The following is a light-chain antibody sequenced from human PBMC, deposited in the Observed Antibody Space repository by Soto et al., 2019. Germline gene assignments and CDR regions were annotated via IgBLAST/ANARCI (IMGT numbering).Light chain of an antibody. Sequence: DIKLKQSPSFVSANVGDRVTITCQASQGISSYLAWYQQKPGKAPKLLIYAASTLQSGVPSRFSGSGSGTEFTLTISSLQPEDFATYYCQQLNSYPLTFGGGTKVDIK. CDR1: QGISSY. CDR2: AAS. CDR3: QQLNSYPLT. V-gene: IGKV1-9*01. J-gene: IGKJ4*01.